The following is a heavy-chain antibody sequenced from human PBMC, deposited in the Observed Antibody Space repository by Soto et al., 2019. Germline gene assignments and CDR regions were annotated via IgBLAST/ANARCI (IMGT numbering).Heavy chain of an antibody. Sequence: QVQLQESGPGLVKPSETLSLTCNISGGSISHYYWSWIRQPPGKALEWIGYIYSNGGTNYNPSLKSRVTISVDTSKHQFSLSLNSVTAADTAVYYCAGVMLRGSYYFGLDVWGQGTTVTVSS. J-gene: IGHJ6*02. CDR3: AGVMLRGSYYFGLDV. V-gene: IGHV4-59*01. CDR2: IYSNGGT. CDR1: GGSISHYY. D-gene: IGHD3-10*01.